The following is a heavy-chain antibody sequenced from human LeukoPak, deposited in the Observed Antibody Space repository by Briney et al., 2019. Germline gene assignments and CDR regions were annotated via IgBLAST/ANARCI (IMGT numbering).Heavy chain of an antibody. Sequence: ASVKVSCKASGYTFASYGISWVRQAPGQGLEWMGWISAYNGNTNYAQKLQGRVTMTTDTSTSTAYMELRSLRSDHTAVYYCARDRGDYDFWSLYGMDVWGQGTTVTVSS. D-gene: IGHD3-3*01. CDR3: ARDRGDYDFWSLYGMDV. CDR2: ISAYNGNT. CDR1: GYTFASYG. J-gene: IGHJ6*02. V-gene: IGHV1-18*01.